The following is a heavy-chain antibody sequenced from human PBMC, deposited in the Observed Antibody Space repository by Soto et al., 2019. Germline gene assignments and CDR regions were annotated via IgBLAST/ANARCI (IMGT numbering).Heavy chain of an antibody. CDR1: GDSVSSNSAA. CDR3: ARIRGIMITFGGVIADAFDI. CDR2: TYYRSKWYN. D-gene: IGHD3-16*02. V-gene: IGHV6-1*01. J-gene: IGHJ3*02. Sequence: PSQTLSLTCAISGDSVSSNSAAWNWIRQSPSRGLEWLGRTYYRSKWYNDYAVSVKSRITINPDTSKNQFSLQLNSVTPEDTAVYYCARIRGIMITFGGVIADAFDIWGQGTMVTVSS.